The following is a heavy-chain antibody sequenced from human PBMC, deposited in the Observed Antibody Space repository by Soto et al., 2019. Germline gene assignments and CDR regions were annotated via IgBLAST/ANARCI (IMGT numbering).Heavy chain of an antibody. CDR2: TTNKANSYTT. CDR1: GFILTDHY. J-gene: IGHJ4*02. D-gene: IGHD1-26*01. CDR3: ASLAGAKEGFDY. V-gene: IGHV3-72*01. Sequence: EVQLVESGGGLVQPGGSLRLSCAASGFILTDHYMDWVRQAPGKGLEWVGRTTNKANSYTTEYAASVKGRFTISRDDSKNSLYVQMNSLKTEDTAVYYCASLAGAKEGFDYWGQGTLVTVCS.